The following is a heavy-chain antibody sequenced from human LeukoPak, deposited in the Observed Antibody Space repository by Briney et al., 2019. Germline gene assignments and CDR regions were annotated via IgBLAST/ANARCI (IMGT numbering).Heavy chain of an antibody. J-gene: IGHJ3*02. D-gene: IGHD6-19*01. CDR3: AKGQGSSGWYYDAFDI. CDR2: ISGSGGST. V-gene: IGHV3-23*01. Sequence: GGSLRLSCAASGFTFSSYAMNWVRQAPGRGLQWVSAISGSGGSTYYADSVKGRFTTSRDNSKNTLYLQMNSLRAEDTAVYYCAKGQGSSGWYYDAFDIWGQGTMVTVSS. CDR1: GFTFSSYA.